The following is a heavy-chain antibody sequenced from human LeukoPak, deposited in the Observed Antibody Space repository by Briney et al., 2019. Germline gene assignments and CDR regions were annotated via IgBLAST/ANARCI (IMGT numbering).Heavy chain of an antibody. CDR2: IYYSGST. V-gene: IGHV4-59*01. J-gene: IGHJ4*02. CDR3: AREEYSSSWYPYYFDY. CDR1: GGSISSYY. Sequence: SETLSLTCTVSGGSISSYYWSWIRQPPGKGLEWIGYIYYSGSTNYNPSLKSRVTISVDTSKNQFSLKLSSVTAADTAVYYCAREEYSSSWYPYYFDYWGQGTLVTVSS. D-gene: IGHD6-13*01.